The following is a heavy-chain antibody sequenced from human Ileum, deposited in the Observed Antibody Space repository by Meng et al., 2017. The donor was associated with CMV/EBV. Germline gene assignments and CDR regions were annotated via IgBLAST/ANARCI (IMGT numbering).Heavy chain of an antibody. V-gene: IGHV3-74*01. CDR3: AREDAVLEWLLSRVVSNNYGMDA. CDR2: INSDGSST. CDR1: GFTFSSYW. D-gene: IGHD3-3*01. Sequence: GESLKISCAASGFTFSSYWMHWVRQAPGKGLVWVSRINSDGSSTSYADSVKGRFTISRDNAKNTLYLQMNSLRAEDTAVYYCAREDAVLEWLLSRVVSNNYGMDAWGQGTTVTVSS. J-gene: IGHJ6*02.